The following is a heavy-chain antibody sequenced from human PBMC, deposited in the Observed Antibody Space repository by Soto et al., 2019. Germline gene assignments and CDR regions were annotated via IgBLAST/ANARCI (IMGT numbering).Heavy chain of an antibody. J-gene: IGHJ4*02. CDR2: ISWDDDT. V-gene: IGHV2-5*02. CDR3: LHSHKRLLDYLDY. D-gene: IGHD1-26*01. CDR1: VFSLSTTGVV. Sequence: QITLKESGPTLVKPTQTLTLTCTFSVFSLSTTGVVVGWIRQPPGQAPEWLALISWDDDTRYSPSLKSRLTIPQATSKTQVVLTMTNMYPVDTGTYYCLHSHKRLLDYLDYWGQGTPVTVSS.